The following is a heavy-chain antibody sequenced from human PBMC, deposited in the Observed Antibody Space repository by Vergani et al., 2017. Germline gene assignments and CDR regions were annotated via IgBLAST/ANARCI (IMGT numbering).Heavy chain of an antibody. V-gene: IGHV4-39*01. D-gene: IGHD5-18*01. CDR1: GGSISSSSYY. Sequence: QVQLQPWGAGLLKPSETLSLTCAVYGGSISSSSYYWGWIRQPPGKGLEWIGSIYYSGSTYYNPSLKSRFTISVATSKNQYSLKLSSVTAADTAVYYCASRGYSYGISDWYFDLWGRGTLVTVSS. CDR2: IYYSGST. J-gene: IGHJ2*01. CDR3: ASRGYSYGISDWYFDL.